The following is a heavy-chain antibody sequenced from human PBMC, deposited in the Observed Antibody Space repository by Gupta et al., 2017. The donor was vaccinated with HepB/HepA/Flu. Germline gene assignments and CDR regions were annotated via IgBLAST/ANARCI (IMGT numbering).Heavy chain of an antibody. J-gene: IGHJ3*02. V-gene: IGHV3-21*01. Sequence: EVQLVESGGGLVKPGGSLRLSCAASGFTFSSYSMNWVRQAPGKGLEWVSSISSSSSYIYYADSVKGRFTISRDNAKNSLYLQMNSLRAEDTAVYYCARDLPRPLILYHKWGPDAFDTWGQGTMVTVSS. D-gene: IGHD2-8*01. CDR1: GFTFSSYS. CDR3: ARDLPRPLILYHKWGPDAFDT. CDR2: ISSSSSYI.